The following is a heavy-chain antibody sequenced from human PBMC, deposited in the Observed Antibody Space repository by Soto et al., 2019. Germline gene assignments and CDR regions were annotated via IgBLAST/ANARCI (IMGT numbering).Heavy chain of an antibody. V-gene: IGHV3-74*01. CDR3: ARGGLGTYLLDY. Sequence: EVQLVESGGGLVQPGGSLRLSCAASGFTFNSHWMHWVRQAPGKGLVWVSRIKGDEGSTSYADSVKGRVTISRDNAKNTLYLQMNRLRAEETAVYYCARGGLGTYLLDYWGQGALVTVSS. J-gene: IGHJ4*02. D-gene: IGHD3-10*01. CDR1: GFTFNSHW. CDR2: IKGDEGST.